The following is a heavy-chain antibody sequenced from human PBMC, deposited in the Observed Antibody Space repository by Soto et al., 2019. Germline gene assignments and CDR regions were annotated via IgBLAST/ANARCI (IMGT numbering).Heavy chain of an antibody. D-gene: IGHD3-16*01. CDR3: ARRGTGRYLDV. CDR1: GGSISSYY. V-gene: IGHV4-59*08. Sequence: QVQLQEAGPGLVKPSETLSLTCYVSGGSISSYYWNWIRQPPGKGLEWIAHIYNRGNTNYNPSLSSRVTISMDTSKNQVSLKMTSVTAADTAVYYCARRGTGRYLDVWGQGTTVTVSS. J-gene: IGHJ6*02. CDR2: IYNRGNT.